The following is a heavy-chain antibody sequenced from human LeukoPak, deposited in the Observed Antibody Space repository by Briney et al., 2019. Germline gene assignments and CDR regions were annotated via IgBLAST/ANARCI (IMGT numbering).Heavy chain of an antibody. D-gene: IGHD3-16*01. V-gene: IGHV3-53*01. Sequence: GGSLRLSCAVSGFTVSNNFMSWVRQAPGRELEYVSIIYSGGLTYYADSVTGRFTISRDNSKNIVYLQMNSLRAEDTAVYYCASYPASTNYWGQGTLVTVSS. CDR1: GFTVSNNF. J-gene: IGHJ4*02. CDR3: ASYPASTNY. CDR2: IYSGGLT.